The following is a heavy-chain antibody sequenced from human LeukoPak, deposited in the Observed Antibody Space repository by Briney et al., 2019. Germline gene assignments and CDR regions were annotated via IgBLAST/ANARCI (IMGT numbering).Heavy chain of an antibody. CDR1: GGTFSSYA. CDR2: IIPIFGTA. D-gene: IGHD2-2*01. V-gene: IGHV1-69*05. Sequence: SVKVSCKASGGTFSSYAISWVRQAPGQGLEWMGRIIPIFGTANYAQKVQGRVTITTDESTSTAYMELSSLRSEDTAVYYCASTGTLGYCSSTGCFDDAFDIWGQGTMVTVSS. J-gene: IGHJ3*02. CDR3: ASTGTLGYCSSTGCFDDAFDI.